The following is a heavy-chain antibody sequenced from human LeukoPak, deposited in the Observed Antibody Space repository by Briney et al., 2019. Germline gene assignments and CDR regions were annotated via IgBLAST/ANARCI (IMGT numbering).Heavy chain of an antibody. V-gene: IGHV4-34*01. J-gene: IGHJ5*02. CDR2: INHTGST. CDR3: ARGLISSSWRNNWFDP. Sequence: GSLRLSCAASGFTFSSYAMNWIRQPPGKGLEWIGEINHTGSTNYNPSLKSRVTISVDTSKNQFSLKLSSVTAADTAVYYCARGLISSSWRNNWFDPWGQGILATVSS. CDR1: GFTFSSYA. D-gene: IGHD6-13*01.